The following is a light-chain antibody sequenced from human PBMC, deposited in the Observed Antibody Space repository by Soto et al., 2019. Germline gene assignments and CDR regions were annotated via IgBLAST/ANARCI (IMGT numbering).Light chain of an antibody. CDR1: ISDIGGYNY. CDR3: SSYRSTTTFGV. J-gene: IGLJ1*01. V-gene: IGLV2-14*01. CDR2: EVS. Sequence: QSVLTQPASVSGSPGQSITISCTGTISDIGGYNYVSWYQQHPGKAPKVVIYEVSNRPLGVSNRFSASKSGNTASLIISGLQADEEADYFCSSYRSTTTFGVFGTGTRSPS.